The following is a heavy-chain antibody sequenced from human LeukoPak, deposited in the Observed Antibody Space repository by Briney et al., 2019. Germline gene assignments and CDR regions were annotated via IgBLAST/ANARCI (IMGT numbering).Heavy chain of an antibody. Sequence: SETLSLTCAVYGGSFSGYFWSWIRQPPGKGLEWIGEINHSGSTNYDPSLKSRVTISVYTSKNQFSLKLSSVTAADTAVYYCARSMVRGVRYGMDVWGKGTTVTVSS. CDR3: ARSMVRGVRYGMDV. CDR2: INHSGST. CDR1: GGSFSGYF. V-gene: IGHV4-34*01. D-gene: IGHD3-10*01. J-gene: IGHJ6*04.